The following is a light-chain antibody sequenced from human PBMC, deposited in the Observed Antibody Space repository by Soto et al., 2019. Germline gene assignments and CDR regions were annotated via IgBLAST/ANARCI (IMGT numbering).Light chain of an antibody. CDR3: ASWDNSLNGLYV. J-gene: IGLJ1*01. CDR2: GDN. CDR1: SSNIGSHP. V-gene: IGLV1-44*01. Sequence: SVLTQPPSASGTPGQRVTISCSGSSSNIGSHPVNWYQQLPGTAPKLLLYGDNQRPSGVPDRFSASKSGTSASLAISGLQSDDEAIYYCASWDNSLNGLYVFGVGTKLTVL.